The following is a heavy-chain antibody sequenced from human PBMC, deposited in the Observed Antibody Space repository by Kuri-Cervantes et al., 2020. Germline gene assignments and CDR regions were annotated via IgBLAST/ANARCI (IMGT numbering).Heavy chain of an antibody. V-gene: IGHV1-46*01. D-gene: IGHD5-24*01. CDR3: AADSSEVASLDY. CDR1: GYTFTSYY. J-gene: IGHJ4*02. Sequence: ASVKVSCKASGYTFTSYYMHWVRQAPGQGLEWMGIINPSGGSTSYAQKFQGRVTMTRDMSTSIVYMELSSLRSEDTAVYYCAADSSEVASLDYWGQGTLVTVSS. CDR2: INPSGGST.